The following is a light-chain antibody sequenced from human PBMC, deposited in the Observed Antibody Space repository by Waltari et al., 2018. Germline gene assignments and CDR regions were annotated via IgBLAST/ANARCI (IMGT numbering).Light chain of an antibody. CDR3: SSYAGSNNVV. V-gene: IGLV2-8*01. CDR1: RNDVGGYNY. CDR2: EVS. J-gene: IGLJ2*01. Sequence: QSALTQPPSASGSPGQSVTIPCTGTRNDVGGYNYVAWYQQPPGKAPKLMIYEVSNRPSGVPDRFPGSKSGYTASLTVSGLQAEDEADYFCSSYAGSNNVVFGGGTKLPVL.